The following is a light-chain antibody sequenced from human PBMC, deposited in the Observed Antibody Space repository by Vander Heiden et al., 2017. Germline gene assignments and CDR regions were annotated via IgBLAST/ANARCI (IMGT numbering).Light chain of an antibody. Sequence: EIVLTQSPATLSLSPGERATLSCRASQSVSSYLAWYQQKPGQAPRLLIYDASNRATGIKARFSGSGYGTDFTLTISSRETEDFAVYYCQQRSNGHLPSTFGQGTRLEIK. CDR2: DAS. V-gene: IGKV3-11*01. J-gene: IGKJ5*01. CDR1: QSVSSY. CDR3: QQRSNGHLPST.